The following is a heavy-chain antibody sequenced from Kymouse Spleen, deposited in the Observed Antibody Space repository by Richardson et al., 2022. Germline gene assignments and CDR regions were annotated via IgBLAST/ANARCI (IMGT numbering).Heavy chain of an antibody. CDR2: INHSGST. D-gene: IGHD7-27*02. CDR3: ARLLTGDAFDI. Sequence: QVQLQQWGAGLLKPSETLSLTCAVYGGSFSGYYWSWIRQPPGKGLEWIGEINHSGSTNYNPSLKSRVTISVDTSKNQFSLKLSSVTAADTAVYYCARLLTGDAFDIWGQGTMVTVSS. V-gene: IGHV4-34*01. J-gene: IGHJ3*02. CDR1: GGSFSGYY.